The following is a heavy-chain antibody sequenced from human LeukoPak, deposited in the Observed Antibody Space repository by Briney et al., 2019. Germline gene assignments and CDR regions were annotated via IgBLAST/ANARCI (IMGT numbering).Heavy chain of an antibody. CDR3: ASATGAHYYYGMDV. V-gene: IGHV4-59*08. Sequence: SETLSLTCTVSGGSISSYYWSWIRQPPGKGLEWIGYIYYSGSTNYNPSLKSRVTISVDTSKNQFSLKLSSVTAADTAVYYCASATGAHYYYGMDVWGQGTTVTVSS. J-gene: IGHJ6*02. CDR1: GGSISSYY. D-gene: IGHD2-15*01. CDR2: IYYSGST.